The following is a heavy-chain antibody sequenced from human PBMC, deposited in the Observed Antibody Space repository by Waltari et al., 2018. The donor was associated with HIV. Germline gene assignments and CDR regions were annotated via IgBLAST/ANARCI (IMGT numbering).Heavy chain of an antibody. Sequence: QMVQSGGGLAQPAKSLRRSSSDSDFLFDDYDIHWGRQAPGKGLEWVSGISRNGDTKTYAAPVKGRFVISRDNALSFLYLQMNSLRPEDTALYFCANSDGYYGGGTGAFDIWGQGTMVIVSS. J-gene: IGHJ3*02. CDR1: DFLFDDYD. D-gene: IGHD3-16*01. CDR3: ANSDGYYGGGTGAFDI. V-gene: IGHV3-9*01. CDR2: ISRNGDTK.